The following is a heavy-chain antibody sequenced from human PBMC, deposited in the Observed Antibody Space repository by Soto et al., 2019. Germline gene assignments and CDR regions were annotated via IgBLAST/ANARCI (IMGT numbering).Heavy chain of an antibody. V-gene: IGHV3-30*18. D-gene: IGHD3-16*02. Sequence: QVQVVESGGGVVQPGRSLRLSCEASGFTFSNYGMHWVRQAPGKGLEWVAVISNDGNDEYYIDYVKGRFTISRDNSKNTQYLEMNSLNTEDTAMYYCAKDIKNGSNHLGADFWCRGTLVTVSS. CDR3: AKDIKNGSNHLGADF. CDR2: ISNDGNDE. CDR1: GFTFSNYG. J-gene: IGHJ4*02.